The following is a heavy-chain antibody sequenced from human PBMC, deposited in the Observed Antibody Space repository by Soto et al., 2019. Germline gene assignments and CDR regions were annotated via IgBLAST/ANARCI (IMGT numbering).Heavy chain of an antibody. D-gene: IGHD3-3*01. Sequence: PGGSLRLSCAASGFTFSSYAMSWVRQAPGKGLEWVSAITWDGGRAQYADSVKGRFTISRDNSKDSLYLQMNSLKTEDTALYYCAKASFDKGSAYPTYHWFDTWGQGTLVTVSS. CDR3: AKASFDKGSAYPTYHWFDT. J-gene: IGHJ5*02. V-gene: IGHV3-43*02. CDR1: GFTFSSYA. CDR2: ITWDGGRA.